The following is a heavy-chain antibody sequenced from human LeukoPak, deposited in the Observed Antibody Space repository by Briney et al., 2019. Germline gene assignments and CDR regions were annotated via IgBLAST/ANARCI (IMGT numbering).Heavy chain of an antibody. D-gene: IGHD5-12*01. J-gene: IGHJ4*02. V-gene: IGHV3-7*01. Sequence: GGSLRLSCAASGFSFNAYWMAWVRQAPGTGLEWVANINPAGSETFYVDPVKGRFSISRDHAKNSVYLQMNSLRAEDTAVYYCATFGLVAALDLWGQGTLVTVSS. CDR1: GFSFNAYW. CDR2: INPAGSET. CDR3: ATFGLVAALDL.